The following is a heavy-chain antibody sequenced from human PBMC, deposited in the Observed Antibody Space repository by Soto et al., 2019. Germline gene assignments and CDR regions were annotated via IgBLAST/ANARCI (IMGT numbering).Heavy chain of an antibody. D-gene: IGHD2-2*01. CDR1: GFTFSRYS. CDR3: ARIWPDQDCSSTSCPYYFDY. CDR2: ISSSGSHI. V-gene: IGHV3-21*06. J-gene: IGHJ4*02. Sequence: ESGGGLVKPGGSLRLSCAPSGFTFSRYSMNWVRQAPGKGLEWVSSISSSGSHIFYGDAVKGRFITSRDNAKNSLYLQMNNLRAEDTAVYYCARIWPDQDCSSTSCPYYFDYWGQGTLVTVSS.